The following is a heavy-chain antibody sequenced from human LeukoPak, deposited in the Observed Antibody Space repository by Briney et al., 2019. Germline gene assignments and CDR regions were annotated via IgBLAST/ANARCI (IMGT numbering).Heavy chain of an antibody. V-gene: IGHV3-9*01. CDR1: GFTFDDYA. CDR3: ARDRYYAFDY. D-gene: IGHD3-10*01. J-gene: IGHJ4*02. CDR2: ISWNSGSI. Sequence: GGSLRLSCAASGFTFDDYAIHWVRQAPGKGLEWVSGISWNSGSIGYADSVRGRFTISRNNARNSLYLQMNSLRAEDTAVYYCARDRYYAFDYWGQGTLVTVSS.